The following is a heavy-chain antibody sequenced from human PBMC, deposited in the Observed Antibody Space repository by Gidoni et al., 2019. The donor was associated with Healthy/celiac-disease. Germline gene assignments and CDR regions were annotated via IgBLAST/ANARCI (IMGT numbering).Heavy chain of an antibody. Sequence: QVQLVESGGGVVQPGRSLRLSCAASGFTFSSYGMPWVRQAPGKGLEWVAVISYDGSNKYYADSVKGRFTISRDNSKNTLYLQMNSLRAEDTAVYYCAKTLDYGDGPGPYYYGMDVWGQGTTVTVSS. CDR3: AKTLDYGDGPGPYYYGMDV. D-gene: IGHD4-17*01. CDR2: ISYDGSNK. V-gene: IGHV3-30*18. CDR1: GFTFSSYG. J-gene: IGHJ6*02.